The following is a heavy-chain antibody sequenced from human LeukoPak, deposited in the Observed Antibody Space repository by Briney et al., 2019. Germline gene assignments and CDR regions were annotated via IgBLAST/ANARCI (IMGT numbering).Heavy chain of an antibody. V-gene: IGHV3-33*01. J-gene: IGHJ4*02. CDR3: ARVGNRYGDYGPKSPSHGFDY. Sequence: GGSLRLSCAASGFTFSSYGMHWVRQAPGKGLEWVAVIWYDGSNKYYADSVKGRFTISRDNSKNTLYLQMNSLRAEDTAVYYCARVGNRYGDYGPKSPSHGFDYWGQGTLVTVSS. D-gene: IGHD4-17*01. CDR2: IWYDGSNK. CDR1: GFTFSSYG.